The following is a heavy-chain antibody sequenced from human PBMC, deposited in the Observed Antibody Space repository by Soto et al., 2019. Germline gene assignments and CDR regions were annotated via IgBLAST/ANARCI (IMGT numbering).Heavy chain of an antibody. D-gene: IGHD4-4*01. CDR2: IWYDGSKK. J-gene: IGHJ6*03. Sequence: QVQLVESGGGVVQPGRSLRLSCAASGFTFSSYGMHWVRQAPGKGLEWVAVIWYDGSKKYDADSVKGRFTISRDNSKNTLYLQMNSLRAEDTAVYYCARDRGTVSPTLYYMDVWGKGTTVTVSS. V-gene: IGHV3-33*01. CDR3: ARDRGTVSPTLYYMDV. CDR1: GFTFSSYG.